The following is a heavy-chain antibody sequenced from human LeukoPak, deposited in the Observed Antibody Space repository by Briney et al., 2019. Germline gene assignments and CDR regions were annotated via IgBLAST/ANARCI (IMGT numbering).Heavy chain of an antibody. D-gene: IGHD2-15*01. V-gene: IGHV5-10-1*01. CDR1: GYSFSSYW. CDR3: ARRRSCSGGSCYEDFDY. Sequence: GESLKISCKGSGYSFSSYWISWVRQMPGKGLEWMGRIDPGDSFTKYRPSLEGRVTISADKSLSTVYLQWSSLKASDTAIYYCARRRSCSGGSCYEDFDYWGQGTLVTVSS. J-gene: IGHJ4*02. CDR2: IDPGDSFT.